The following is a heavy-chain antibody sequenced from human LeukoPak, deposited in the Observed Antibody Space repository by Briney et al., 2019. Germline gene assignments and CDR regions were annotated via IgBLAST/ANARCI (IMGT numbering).Heavy chain of an antibody. D-gene: IGHD4-17*01. CDR3: ARGDYHSKFDY. CDR1: GFAFRNYA. Sequence: GGSLRLSCAASGFAFRNYAMSWVRQAPGKGLEWVSSISSSSSYIYYADSVKGRFTISRDNAKNSLYLQMNSLRAEDTAVYYCARGDYHSKFDYWGQGTLVTVSS. J-gene: IGHJ4*02. V-gene: IGHV3-21*04. CDR2: ISSSSSYI.